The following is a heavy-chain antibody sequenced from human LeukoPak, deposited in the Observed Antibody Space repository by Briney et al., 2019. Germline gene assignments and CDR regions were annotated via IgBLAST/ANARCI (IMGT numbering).Heavy chain of an antibody. V-gene: IGHV3-23*01. CDR2: IGGGDDIT. CDR3: AKWGGTETNGTIWYGPLDH. D-gene: IGHD2-2*01. J-gene: IGHJ1*01. Sequence: GGSLRLSCTTYGFTFGKYIMTWVRQAPGNGLEWVSSIGGGDDITFYADSVKGRFRISRDDSKNTVFLQISSLRVEDTARYYGAKWGGTETNGTIWYGPLDHWGQGTQVTVSS. CDR1: GFTFGKYI.